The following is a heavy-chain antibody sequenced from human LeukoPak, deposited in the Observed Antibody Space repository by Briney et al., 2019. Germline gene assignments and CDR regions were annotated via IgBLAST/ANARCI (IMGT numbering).Heavy chain of an antibody. Sequence: PGGSLRLSCAASGFTFSSYSMNWVRQAPGKGLEWVSYISSSSSTIYYADSVKGRFTISRDTAKNSLYLQMNSLRAEDTAVYYCARDRLGGSLDVWGKGTTVTVSS. CDR2: ISSSSSTI. CDR1: GFTFSSYS. V-gene: IGHV3-48*01. D-gene: IGHD3-10*01. CDR3: ARDRLGGSLDV. J-gene: IGHJ6*04.